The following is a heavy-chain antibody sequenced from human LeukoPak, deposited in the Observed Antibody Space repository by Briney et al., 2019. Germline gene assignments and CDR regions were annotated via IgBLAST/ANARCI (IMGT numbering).Heavy chain of an antibody. Sequence: KPGGSLGLSCAASGFTFSSYSMNWVRQAPGKGLEWVSSISSSSSYIYYADSVKGRFTISRDNAKNSLYLQMNSLRAEDTAVYYCARGVAAADIRFDYWGQGTLVTVSS. D-gene: IGHD6-13*01. V-gene: IGHV3-21*01. CDR1: GFTFSSYS. CDR3: ARGVAAADIRFDY. CDR2: ISSSSSYI. J-gene: IGHJ4*02.